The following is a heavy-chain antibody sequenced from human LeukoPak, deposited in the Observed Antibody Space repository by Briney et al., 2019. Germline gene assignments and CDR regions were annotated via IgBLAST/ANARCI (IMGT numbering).Heavy chain of an antibody. CDR3: AKGHYPDAYCVGDCYYSY. CDR1: GFTFSSYA. Sequence: GGSLRLSCAASGFTFSSYAMTWVRQAPGKGLEWVSGITADGGSTFYADSVKGRFTISRDNSKNTLYLQTDSLRAEDTAVYYCAKGHYPDAYCVGDCYYSYWGQGTLVTVSS. D-gene: IGHD2-21*02. J-gene: IGHJ4*02. V-gene: IGHV3-23*01. CDR2: ITADGGST.